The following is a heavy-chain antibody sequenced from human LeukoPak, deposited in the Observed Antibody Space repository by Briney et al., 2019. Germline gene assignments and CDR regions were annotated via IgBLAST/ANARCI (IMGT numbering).Heavy chain of an antibody. J-gene: IGHJ4*02. D-gene: IGHD6-13*01. CDR1: GGSIGTNY. CDR3: ARSDTHHIHSSSWHFDY. V-gene: IGHV4-59*01. Sequence: SETLSLTCSASGGSIGTNYWSWIRQVPGKGLEWIGYSSYSGSSKYNPSLKSRVTISVDTSKTQFSLYLNSVTAADTAVYYCARSDTHHIHSSSWHFDYWGQGTLVTVSS. CDR2: SSYSGSS.